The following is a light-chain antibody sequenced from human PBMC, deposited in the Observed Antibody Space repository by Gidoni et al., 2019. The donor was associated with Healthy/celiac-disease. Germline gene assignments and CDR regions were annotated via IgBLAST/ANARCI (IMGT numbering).Light chain of an antibody. V-gene: IGKV3-11*01. J-gene: IGKJ1*01. CDR2: DAA. CDR1: ETVYRY. Sequence: EIVLTQSPATLSLSPGDRATLSCRASETVYRYLAWYQHKPGQAPRLLIYDAANRAPGIPARFSGSGSGTDFTLTISSLEAEAFAVYYCQQRGNWPPAWTFGPGTRVE. CDR3: QQRGNWPPAWT.